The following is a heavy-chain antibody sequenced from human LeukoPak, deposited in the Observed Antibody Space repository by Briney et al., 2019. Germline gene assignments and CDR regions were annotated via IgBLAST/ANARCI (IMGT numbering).Heavy chain of an antibody. D-gene: IGHD6-25*01. CDR2: IYNNGST. CDR3: AREGSRRLYIDL. V-gene: IGHV4-4*02. J-gene: IGHJ6*03. CDR1: GGSLSSGNW. Sequence: SETLSLTCAVSGGSLSSGNWWTWVRQSPDKGLVWIGEIYNNGSTNYNPALKGRGTISLDNSKNHFYLRLTSLIAADTAIYYCAREGSRRLYIDLWGRGTAITVSS.